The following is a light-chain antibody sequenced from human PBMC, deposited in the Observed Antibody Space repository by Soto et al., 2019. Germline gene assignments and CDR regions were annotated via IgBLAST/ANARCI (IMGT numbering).Light chain of an antibody. J-gene: IGLJ1*01. CDR3: GSYTSSGTLPPYV. CDR2: DVS. V-gene: IGLV2-14*01. CDR1: SSDIGDYNY. Sequence: QSVLTQPASVSGSPGQSITISCTGASSDIGDYNYVSWYQQHPGKAPKLIIYDVSDRPSGISRRFSGSKSGSTASLTISGLQAEDEADYYCGSYTSSGTLPPYVLGTGTKATVL.